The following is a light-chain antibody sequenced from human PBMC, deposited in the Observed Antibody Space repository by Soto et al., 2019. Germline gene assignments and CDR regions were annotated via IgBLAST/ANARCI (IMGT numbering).Light chain of an antibody. CDR1: QSVSSSD. CDR3: QQYDSSLYT. J-gene: IGKJ2*01. CDR2: AAS. V-gene: IGKV3-20*01. Sequence: EIVLTQSPGTLSLSPGERATLSCRASQSVSSSDLAWYQQKPGQAPRLLIYAASSRATGIPDRFSGSGDETDSALSICRLELEDFAVYYCQQYDSSLYTFGQVTKLEIK.